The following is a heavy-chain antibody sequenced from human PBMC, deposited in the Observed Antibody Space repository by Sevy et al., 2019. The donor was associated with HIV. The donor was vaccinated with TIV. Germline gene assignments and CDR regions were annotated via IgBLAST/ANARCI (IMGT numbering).Heavy chain of an antibody. CDR2: ISSSRSTI. D-gene: IGHD3-22*01. CDR3: ARDRHYYDSSGYSEYFQH. J-gene: IGHJ1*01. V-gene: IGHV3-11*04. Sequence: GGSLRLSCAASGFTFSDYYMSWIRQAPGKGLEWVSYISSSRSTIYYADSVKGRFTISRDNAKNSLYLQMNSLRAEDTAVYYCARDRHYYDSSGYSEYFQHWGQGTLVTVSS. CDR1: GFTFSDYY.